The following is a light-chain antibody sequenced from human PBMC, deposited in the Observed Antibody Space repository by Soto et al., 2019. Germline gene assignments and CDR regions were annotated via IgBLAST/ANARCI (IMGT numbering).Light chain of an antibody. J-gene: IGKJ4*01. CDR2: DAS. Sequence: EIVLTQSPATLSLSPGERATLSCRASQSLNSYLAWFQQKPGQAPRLLIYDASNRATGIPARFSGSGSGTDFTLPISSLEPADFAVSYCQQRRDWPLTFGGGTKVEIK. V-gene: IGKV3-11*01. CDR3: QQRRDWPLT. CDR1: QSLNSY.